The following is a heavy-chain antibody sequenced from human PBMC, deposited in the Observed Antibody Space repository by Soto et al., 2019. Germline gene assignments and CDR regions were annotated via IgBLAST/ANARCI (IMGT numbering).Heavy chain of an antibody. CDR2: IDPSDSYT. CDR1: GYSFTSYW. D-gene: IGHD2-2*02. V-gene: IGHV5-10-1*01. CDR3: ARAIVVVPAAKPHYYYYGMDV. J-gene: IGHJ6*02. Sequence: GESLKISCKGSGYSFTSYWISCVRQMPGKGLEWMGRIDPSDSYTNYSPSFQGQVTISADKSISTAYLQWSSLKASDTAMYYCARAIVVVPAAKPHYYYYGMDVWGQGTTVTVSS.